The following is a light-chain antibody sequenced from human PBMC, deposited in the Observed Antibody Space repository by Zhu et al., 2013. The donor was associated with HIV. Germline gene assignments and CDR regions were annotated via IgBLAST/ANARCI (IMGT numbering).Light chain of an antibody. CDR2: KAS. V-gene: IGKV1-5*03. CDR1: QTISTW. CDR3: QQYSDYSVT. J-gene: IGKJ4*01. Sequence: DIQMTQSPSTLSASVGDRVTLTCRASQTISTWLAWYQQKPGKAPKLLISKASNLESGVPSRFSASGSGTQFTLTITGLQPDDFATYYCQQYSDYSVTFGGGTKVEMK.